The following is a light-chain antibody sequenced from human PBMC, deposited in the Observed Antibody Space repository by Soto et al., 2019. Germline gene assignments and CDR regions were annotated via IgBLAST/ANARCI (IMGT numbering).Light chain of an antibody. Sequence: DIQMTQSPSSLSAFVGDRVTITCRASQSISSSLNWYQQKPGKAPKLLIYAASTLQSGVPSRFSGSGSGTEFTLTISSLQPEDFATYYCQQLNSYPRTFGQGTKVDIK. CDR3: QQLNSYPRT. CDR1: QSISSS. CDR2: AAS. J-gene: IGKJ1*01. V-gene: IGKV1-9*01.